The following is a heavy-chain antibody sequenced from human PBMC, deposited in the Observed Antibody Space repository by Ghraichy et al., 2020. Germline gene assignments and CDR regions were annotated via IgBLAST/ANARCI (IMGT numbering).Heavy chain of an antibody. CDR3: ARDESLGHNFWGTAFDI. V-gene: IGHV3-21*01. J-gene: IGHJ6*02. CDR1: GFTFSSYT. D-gene: IGHD7-27*01. CDR2: ISGRDDYR. Sequence: GGSLRLSCVGSGFTFSSYTVNWVRQAPGKGLEWVSSISGRDDYRYLADSVKGRFTVSRDNDRNSIYLQMGAVTAEDSAVYFCARDESLGHNFWGTAFDIWGQGTTVGVSS.